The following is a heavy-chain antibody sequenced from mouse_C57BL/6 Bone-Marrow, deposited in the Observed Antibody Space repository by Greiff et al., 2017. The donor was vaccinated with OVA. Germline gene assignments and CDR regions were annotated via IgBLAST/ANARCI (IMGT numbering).Heavy chain of an antibody. D-gene: IGHD2-3*01. CDR2: IYPRDGST. V-gene: IGHV1-85*01. J-gene: IGHJ3*01. Sequence: QVQLKESGPELVKPGASVKLSCKASGYTFTSYDINWVKQRPGQGLEWIGWIYPRDGSTKSTEKFKGKATLTVDTSSSTAYMELHSLTSEASAVEVCARWDDGYFRWFAYWGQGTLVTVSA. CDR1: GYTFTSYD. CDR3: ARWDDGYFRWFAY.